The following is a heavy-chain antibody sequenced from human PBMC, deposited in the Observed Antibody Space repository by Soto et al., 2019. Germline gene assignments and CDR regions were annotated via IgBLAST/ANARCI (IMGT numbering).Heavy chain of an antibody. D-gene: IGHD6-13*01. CDR3: ARGRSLWPQLVRKSFDY. Sequence: PSETLSLTCAVYGGSFSGYYWSWIRQPPGKGLEWIGEINHSGSTNYNPSLKSRVTISVDTSKNQFSLKLSSVTAADTAVYYCARGRSLWPQLVRKSFDYWGQGTLVTVSS. CDR1: GGSFSGYY. V-gene: IGHV4-34*01. J-gene: IGHJ4*02. CDR2: INHSGST.